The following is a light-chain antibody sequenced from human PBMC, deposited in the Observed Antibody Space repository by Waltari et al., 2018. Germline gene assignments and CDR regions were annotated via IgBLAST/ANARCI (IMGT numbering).Light chain of an antibody. CDR3: SSYISSDTLEL. J-gene: IGLJ2*01. CDR2: DVS. V-gene: IGLV2-14*03. Sequence: HSALTQPAAGSGSPGQSITISCTGTSSDVGGYNYVSWYQQHPGKAPKLMIFDVSYRPSGISNRFSGSKSGNTASLTISGLQAEDEADYYCSSYISSDTLELFGGGTSLTVL. CDR1: SSDVGGYNY.